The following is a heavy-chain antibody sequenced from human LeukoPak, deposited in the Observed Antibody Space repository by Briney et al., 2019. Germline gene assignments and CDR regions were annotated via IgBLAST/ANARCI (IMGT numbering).Heavy chain of an antibody. J-gene: IGHJ4*02. CDR2: ISYDGSNK. CDR3: AKDRSGSSWWGHDY. Sequence: GGSLRLSCAASGFTFSSYGMHWVRQAPGKGLEWVAVISYDGSNKYYADSVKGRFTISRDNSKNTLYLQMNSLRAEDTAVYYCAKDRSGSSWWGHDYWGQGTLVTVPS. D-gene: IGHD6-13*01. V-gene: IGHV3-30*18. CDR1: GFTFSSYG.